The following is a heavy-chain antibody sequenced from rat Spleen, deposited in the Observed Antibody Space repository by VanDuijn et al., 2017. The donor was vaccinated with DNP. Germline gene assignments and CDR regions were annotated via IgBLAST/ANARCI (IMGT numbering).Heavy chain of an antibody. V-gene: IGHV5-58*01. CDR2: ITSDGGST. CDR3: ANYNYYDGTY. Sequence: EVQVVESGGGLVQPGRSLKLSCAASGFTFSSYWMYWIRQAPGKGLEWVASITSDGGSTYYPDSVKGRFTISRDNAENTVYLQMNSLRSEDTATYYCANYNYYDGTYWGQGVMVTVSS. J-gene: IGHJ2*01. D-gene: IGHD1-12*02. CDR1: GFTFSSYW.